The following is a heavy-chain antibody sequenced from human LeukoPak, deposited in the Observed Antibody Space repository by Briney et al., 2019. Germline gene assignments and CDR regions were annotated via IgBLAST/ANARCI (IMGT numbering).Heavy chain of an antibody. CDR3: ARGRRWLQRYRYFDY. J-gene: IGHJ4*02. V-gene: IGHV4-39*07. CDR1: GGSISSSSYY. Sequence: SETLSLTCTVSGGSISSSSYYWGWIRQPPGKGLEWIGSIYYSGSTYYNPSLKSRVTISVDTSKNQFSLKLSSVTAADTAVYYCARGRRWLQRYRYFDYWGQGTLVTVSS. D-gene: IGHD5-24*01. CDR2: IYYSGST.